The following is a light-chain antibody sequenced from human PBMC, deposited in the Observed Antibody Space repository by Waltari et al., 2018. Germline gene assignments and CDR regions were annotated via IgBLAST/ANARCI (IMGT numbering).Light chain of an antibody. Sequence: QSALTQPASVSGSPGQSITISCTGTSSDVGSYDLVSWYQQHPGKVPKLMIYDVNKRPSGVSSRFSGSESVNTASLTISGLQADDEADYYCSSYAGTNIHWMFGGGTKLTGL. CDR2: DVN. CDR3: SSYAGTNIHWM. V-gene: IGLV2-23*02. J-gene: IGLJ3*02. CDR1: SSDVGSYDL.